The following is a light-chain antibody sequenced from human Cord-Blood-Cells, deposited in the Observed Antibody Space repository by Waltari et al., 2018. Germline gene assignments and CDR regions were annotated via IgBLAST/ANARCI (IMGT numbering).Light chain of an antibody. CDR2: KAS. CDR1: QTISSW. CDR3: QQYNSYST. V-gene: IGKV1-5*03. Sequence: DIQMTQSPSTLSASVGDRVTITCRASQTISSWLAWYQQKPGKAPKLLIYKASSLESRGPSRFRGSVSGTEFTLTISSLQPDDFATYYCQQYNSYSTFCQGTKVEIK. J-gene: IGKJ1*01.